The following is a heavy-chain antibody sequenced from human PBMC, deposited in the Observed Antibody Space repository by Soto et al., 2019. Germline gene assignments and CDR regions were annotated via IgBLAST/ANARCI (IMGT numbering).Heavy chain of an antibody. CDR3: ANRRRGGYDRRFDY. D-gene: IGHD5-12*01. CDR2: IIPIFGTA. J-gene: IGHJ4*02. V-gene: IGHV1-69*13. CDR1: GGTFSSYA. Sequence: SVKVSCKASGGTFSSYAISWVRQAPGQGLEWMGGIIPIFGTANYAQKFQGRVTITADESTSTAYMELSSLRSEDTAVYYCANRRRGGYDRRFDYWGQGTLVTV.